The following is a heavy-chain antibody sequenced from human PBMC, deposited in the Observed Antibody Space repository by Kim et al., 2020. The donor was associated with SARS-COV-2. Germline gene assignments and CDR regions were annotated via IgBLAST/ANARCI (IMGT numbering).Heavy chain of an antibody. CDR1: GFTFSSYA. Sequence: GGSLRLSCADSGFTFSSYAMHWVHQAPGKGLEWVAVISYDGSNKYYADSVKGRFTISRDNSKNTLYLQMNSLRAEDTAVYYCAREQPRIYYVFYGMDVWGPGATVTVSS. D-gene: IGHD3-10*02. CDR2: ISYDGSNK. CDR3: AREQPRIYYVFYGMDV. J-gene: IGHJ6*02. V-gene: IGHV3-30-3*01.